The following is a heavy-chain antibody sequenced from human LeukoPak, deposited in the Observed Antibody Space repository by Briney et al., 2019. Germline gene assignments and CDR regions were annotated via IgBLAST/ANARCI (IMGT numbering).Heavy chain of an antibody. D-gene: IGHD2/OR15-2a*01. V-gene: IGHV3-7*01. CDR2: MDRNGGVQ. CDR1: GFSTHYW. Sequence: GWSLRLSCTASGFSTHYWLNWVLQSPGKGVGGVANMDRNGGVQHYVDSSEGRFPISRDSAKNSLALQMHSLRAEDTAVYYCTGGSDKVLSGEYYYYMDVWGTGTTVTVSS. J-gene: IGHJ6*03. CDR3: TGGSDKVLSGEYYYYMDV.